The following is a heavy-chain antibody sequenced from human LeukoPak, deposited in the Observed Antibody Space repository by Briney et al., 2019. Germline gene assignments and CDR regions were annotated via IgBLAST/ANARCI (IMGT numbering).Heavy chain of an antibody. J-gene: IGHJ5*02. CDR3: ASNYDSSGYWWFDP. D-gene: IGHD3-22*01. CDR1: GYTFTSYG. CDR2: ISAYNGNT. V-gene: IGHV1-18*01. Sequence: ASVKVSCKASGYTFTSYGISWVRQAPGQGLEWMGWISAYNGNTNYAQKFQGRVTMTEDTSTDTAYMELSSLRSEDTAVYYCASNYDSSGYWWFDPWGQGTLVTVSS.